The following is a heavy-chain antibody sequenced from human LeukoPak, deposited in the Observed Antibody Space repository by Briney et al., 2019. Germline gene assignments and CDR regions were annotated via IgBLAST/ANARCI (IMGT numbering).Heavy chain of an antibody. CDR3: ANPYYYGSGGPRPYYYYGMDV. Sequence: GGSLRLSCAASGFTFSNYTMSWVRQAPGKGLEWVSAISGSGGSTYYADSVKGRFTISRDNSKNTLYLQMNSLRAEDTAVYYCANPYYYGSGGPRPYYYYGMDVWGQGTTVTVSS. CDR2: ISGSGGST. J-gene: IGHJ6*02. V-gene: IGHV3-23*01. D-gene: IGHD3-10*01. CDR1: GFTFSNYT.